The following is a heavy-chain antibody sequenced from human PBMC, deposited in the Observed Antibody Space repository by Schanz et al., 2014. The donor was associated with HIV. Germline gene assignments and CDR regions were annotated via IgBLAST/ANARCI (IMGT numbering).Heavy chain of an antibody. CDR2: ISWNSGSI. V-gene: IGHV3-9*01. CDR1: GFTFDDYA. Sequence: EVQLVESGGGLVQPGRSLRLSCAASGFTFDDYAMHWVRQAPGKGLEWVSGISWNSGSIGYADSVKGRFTISRDNAKNSLYLQMSSLRADDTAVYYCARDSGPGIYWGQGTLVSVPS. J-gene: IGHJ4*02. D-gene: IGHD3-10*01. CDR3: ARDSGPGIY.